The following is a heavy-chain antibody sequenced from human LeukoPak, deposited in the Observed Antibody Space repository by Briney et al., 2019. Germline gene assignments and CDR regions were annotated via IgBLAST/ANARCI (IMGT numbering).Heavy chain of an antibody. Sequence: GGSLRLSCAASGFTFSSYGMHWVRQAPGKGLEWVAVISYDGSNKYYADSVKGRFTISRDNSKNTLYLQMNSLRAEDTAVYYCAGYDYGDLGPLQFWGQGTLVTVPS. D-gene: IGHD4-17*01. V-gene: IGHV3-30*03. J-gene: IGHJ4*02. CDR1: GFTFSSYG. CDR3: AGYDYGDLGPLQF. CDR2: ISYDGSNK.